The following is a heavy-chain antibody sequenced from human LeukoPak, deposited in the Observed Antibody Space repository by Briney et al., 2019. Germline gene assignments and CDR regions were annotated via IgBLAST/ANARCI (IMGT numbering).Heavy chain of an antibody. V-gene: IGHV1-69*05. D-gene: IGHD2-2*01. Sequence: SVKVSCKASGGTFSSYAISWVRQAPGQGLEWMGGIIPIFGTANYAQKFQGGVTITTDESTSTAYMELSSLRSEDTAVYYCARASLSLSSTSDYYYYYMDVWGKGTTVTVSS. CDR3: ARASLSLSSTSDYYYYYMDV. CDR1: GGTFSSYA. J-gene: IGHJ6*03. CDR2: IIPIFGTA.